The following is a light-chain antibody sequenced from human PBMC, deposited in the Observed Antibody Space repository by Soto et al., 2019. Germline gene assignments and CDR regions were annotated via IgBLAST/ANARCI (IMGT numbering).Light chain of an antibody. J-gene: IGKJ2*01. Sequence: DIQLTQSPSSLSASVGDRVTITCRASQTIGNFLNWYQQKPGKAPKLLISGASSLQSGVPSSFSGSRSGTDFTLTIISLQPEDFGTYYCQQSYIGPRTFGQGTKVEIK. CDR2: GAS. CDR1: QTIGNF. V-gene: IGKV1-39*01. CDR3: QQSYIGPRT.